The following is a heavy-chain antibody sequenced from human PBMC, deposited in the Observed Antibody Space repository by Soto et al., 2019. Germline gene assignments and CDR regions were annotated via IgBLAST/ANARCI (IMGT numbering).Heavy chain of an antibody. J-gene: IGHJ6*02. CDR3: ARVMVVVVPAAMGGWTTNYGMDV. V-gene: IGHV1-69*13. CDR2: IIPIFGTA. Sequence: ASVKISCKASGGTFSSYAISWVRQAPGQGLEWMGGIIPIFGTANYAQKFQGRVTITADESTSTAYMELSSLRSEDTAVYYCARVMVVVVPAAMGGWTTNYGMDVWGQGTTVTVSS. CDR1: GGTFSSYA. D-gene: IGHD2-2*01.